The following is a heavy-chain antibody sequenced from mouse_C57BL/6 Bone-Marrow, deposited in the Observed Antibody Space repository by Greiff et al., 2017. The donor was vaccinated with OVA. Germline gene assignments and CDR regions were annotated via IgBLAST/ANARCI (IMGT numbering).Heavy chain of an antibody. J-gene: IGHJ3*01. CDR1: GFTFSDYY. Sequence: EVQLVESGGGLVRPGGSLKLSCAASGFTFSDYYMYWVRQTPEKRLEWVAYISNGGGSTYYPDTVKGRFTISRDNAKNTLYLQMSRLKSEDTAMYYCARHHGSSPAWFAYWGQGTLVTVSA. CDR3: ARHHGSSPAWFAY. D-gene: IGHD1-1*01. CDR2: ISNGGGST. V-gene: IGHV5-12*01.